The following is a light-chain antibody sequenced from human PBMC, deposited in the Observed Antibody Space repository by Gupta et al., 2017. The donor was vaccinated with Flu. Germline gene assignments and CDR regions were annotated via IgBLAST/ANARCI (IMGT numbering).Light chain of an antibody. Sequence: VTIHCTGSSSKLGAAFDVHWYRQFPGTAPKLLIYSNNNRPSGVPARFSATKSGTSASLVITGLQTDDEADYYCQSYDSSLSGVVFGGGTKLTVL. CDR1: SSKLGAAFD. CDR2: SNN. J-gene: IGLJ2*01. V-gene: IGLV1-40*01. CDR3: QSYDSSLSGVV.